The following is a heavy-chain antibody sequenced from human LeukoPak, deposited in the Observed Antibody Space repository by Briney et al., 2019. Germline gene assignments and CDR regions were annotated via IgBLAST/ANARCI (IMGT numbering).Heavy chain of an antibody. V-gene: IGHV1-46*01. D-gene: IGHD6-19*01. Sequence: ASVKVSCKASGYTFTSYYMHWVRQAPGQGLEWMGIINPSGGSTSYAQKFPGRVTMTRATSTSTVYMELSSLRSEDTAVYYCARDHPDSSGWYVGYNWFDPWGQGTLVTVSS. CDR1: GYTFTSYY. J-gene: IGHJ5*02. CDR3: ARDHPDSSGWYVGYNWFDP. CDR2: INPSGGST.